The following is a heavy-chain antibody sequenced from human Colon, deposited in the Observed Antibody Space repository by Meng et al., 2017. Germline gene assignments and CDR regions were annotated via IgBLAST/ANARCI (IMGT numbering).Heavy chain of an antibody. D-gene: IGHD3-22*01. CDR1: GDSVSSNSAA. CDR3: ARDSSSSAYSPFDY. J-gene: IGHJ4*02. CDR2: TYYRSKWYN. V-gene: IGHV6-1*01. Sequence: LHQAGPGLVKPSQTLSPPCAISGDSVSSNSAAWNWTRQSPSRGLEWLGRTYYRSKWYNDYAVSVKSRITINPDTSKNQFSLQLNSVTPEDTAVYYCARDSSSSAYSPFDYWGQGTLVTVSS.